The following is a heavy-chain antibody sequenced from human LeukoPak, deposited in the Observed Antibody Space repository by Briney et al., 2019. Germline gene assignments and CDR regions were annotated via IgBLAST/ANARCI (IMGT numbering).Heavy chain of an antibody. D-gene: IGHD3-10*01. Sequence: QAGGSLRLSCAASGFTFSSYAMHWVRQAPGKGLEWVAVISYDGSNKYYADSVKGRFTISRDNSKNTLYLQMNSLRAEDTAVYYCARFRVTRSGASFDYWDQGTLVTVSS. J-gene: IGHJ4*02. CDR3: ARFRVTRSGASFDY. V-gene: IGHV3-30*04. CDR2: ISYDGSNK. CDR1: GFTFSSYA.